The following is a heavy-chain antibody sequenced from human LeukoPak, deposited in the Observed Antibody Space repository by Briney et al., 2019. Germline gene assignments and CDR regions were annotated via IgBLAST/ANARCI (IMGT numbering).Heavy chain of an antibody. D-gene: IGHD3-22*01. CDR3: ARGLGDSSGYYYSDY. V-gene: IGHV1-69*01. Sequence: GSSVKVSCKTSGGTFSTYAISWVRQAPGQGLEWMGGIIPIFGTGNYAQKFQGRDTITADESTSTAYMVIRTLRYENTPVCISARGLGDSSGYYYSDYWGEGTLVTVSS. J-gene: IGHJ4*02. CDR1: GGTFSTYA. CDR2: IIPIFGTG.